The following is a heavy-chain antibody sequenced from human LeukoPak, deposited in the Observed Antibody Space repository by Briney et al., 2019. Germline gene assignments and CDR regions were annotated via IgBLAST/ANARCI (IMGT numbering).Heavy chain of an antibody. Sequence: GASVKVSCKASGYTFTGYYMHWVRQAPGQGLEWMGWINPNSGGTNYAQKFQGWVTMTRDTSTSTAYMELSRLRSDDTAVYYCARVPIFGVVNYFDYWGQGTLVTVSS. CDR3: ARVPIFGVVNYFDY. D-gene: IGHD3-3*01. J-gene: IGHJ4*02. V-gene: IGHV1-2*04. CDR2: INPNSGGT. CDR1: GYTFTGYY.